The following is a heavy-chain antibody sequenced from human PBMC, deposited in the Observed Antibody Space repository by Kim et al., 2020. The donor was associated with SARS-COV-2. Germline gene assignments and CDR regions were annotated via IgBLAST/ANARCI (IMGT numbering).Heavy chain of an antibody. J-gene: IGHJ6*01. CDR2: ISYDGSDA. D-gene: IGHD1-26*01. CDR1: GFTFSIYS. Sequence: GGSLRLSCVASGFTFSIYSIHWVRQAPGRGLEWVAVISYDGSDAFYADSVKGRFTISRDNSKDTLFVQMKGLRVDDTADYYCARGGSGSPVSPDFYYGL. CDR3: ARGGSGSPVSPDFYYGL. V-gene: IGHV3-30*04.